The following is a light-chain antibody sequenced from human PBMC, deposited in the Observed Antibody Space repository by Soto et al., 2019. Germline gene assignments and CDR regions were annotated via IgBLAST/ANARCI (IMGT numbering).Light chain of an antibody. J-gene: IGKJ4*01. CDR3: QHCSNWLLP. CDR2: GAS. V-gene: IGKV3-15*01. CDR1: QSVSSN. Sequence: ENVMPTSPAPLSVSPGEIATLSCRASQSVSSNLAWYQQKPGQAPRLLIYGASTRATGIPARFSGSGSGTEFTLTISSLQSEDFTVYCCQHCSNWLLPFDGGTKVDI.